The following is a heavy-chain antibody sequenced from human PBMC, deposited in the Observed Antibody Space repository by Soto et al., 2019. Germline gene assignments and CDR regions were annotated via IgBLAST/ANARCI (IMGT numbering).Heavy chain of an antibody. J-gene: IGHJ3*01. D-gene: IGHD3-10*01. Sequence: EVQLLESGGDLGKPGGSLRLSCVASGYVFSNAAMAWVRQVPGKGLQWVARIDGSGAAHYGDSVKGRFTMSRDNSKNTLFIQLDRLRVEDTDVYFCAREYSNRGFAFDAWGQGAWVAVSS. CDR1: GYVFSNAA. CDR2: IDGSGAA. CDR3: AREYSNRGFAFDA. V-gene: IGHV3-23*01.